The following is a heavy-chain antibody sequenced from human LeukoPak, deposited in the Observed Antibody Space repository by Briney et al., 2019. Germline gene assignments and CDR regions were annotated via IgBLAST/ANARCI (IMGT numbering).Heavy chain of an antibody. D-gene: IGHD6-19*01. CDR3: AKDRGAVADYFDY. V-gene: IGHV3-64*04. CDR1: GFRFSSYA. J-gene: IGHJ4*02. Sequence: GESLRLSCSASGFRFSSYAMHWVRQAPGKGLEYVSAISSNGGSTYYADSVKGGFTISRDNSKNTLYLQMNSLRAEDTAVYYCAKDRGAVADYFDYWGQGTLVTVSS. CDR2: ISSNGGST.